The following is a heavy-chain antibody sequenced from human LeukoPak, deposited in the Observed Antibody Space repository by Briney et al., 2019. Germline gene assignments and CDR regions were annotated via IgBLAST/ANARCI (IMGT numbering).Heavy chain of an antibody. Sequence: GESLKTSCKGSGYSFTSYWIGWVRQMPGKGLEWMGIIYPGDSDTRYSPSFQGQVTISADKSISTAYLQWSSLKASDTAMYYCARRIAVAAKGPNWFDPWGQGTLVTVSS. D-gene: IGHD6-19*01. CDR1: GYSFTSYW. CDR3: ARRIAVAAKGPNWFDP. CDR2: IYPGDSDT. J-gene: IGHJ5*02. V-gene: IGHV5-51*01.